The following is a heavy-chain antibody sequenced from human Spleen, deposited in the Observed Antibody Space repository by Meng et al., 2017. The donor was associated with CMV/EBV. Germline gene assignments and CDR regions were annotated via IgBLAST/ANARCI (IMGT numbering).Heavy chain of an antibody. D-gene: IGHD3-3*01. CDR3: ARHPDDFWSGYWGKHPNWFDP. CDR1: SSYD. Sequence: SSYDWDWVRQPPGKGLEWFGSIYYSGSTYYNPSLESRVTISVDTSKNQFSLKLSSVTAADTAVYYCARHPDDFWSGYWGKHPNWFDPWGQGTLVTVSS. J-gene: IGHJ5*02. V-gene: IGHV4-39*01. CDR2: IYYSGST.